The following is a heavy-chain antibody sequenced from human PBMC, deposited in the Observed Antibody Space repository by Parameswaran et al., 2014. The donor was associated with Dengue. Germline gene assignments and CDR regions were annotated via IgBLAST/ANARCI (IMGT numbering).Heavy chain of an antibody. V-gene: IGHV4-4*07. Sequence: RWIRQPPGKGLEWIGRIYTSGSTNYNPSLKSRVTMSVDTSKNQFSLKLSSVTAADTAVYYCARDGGPQLVIDYWGQGTLVTVSS. D-gene: IGHD6-13*01. CDR2: IYTSGST. CDR3: ARDGGPQLVIDY. J-gene: IGHJ4*02.